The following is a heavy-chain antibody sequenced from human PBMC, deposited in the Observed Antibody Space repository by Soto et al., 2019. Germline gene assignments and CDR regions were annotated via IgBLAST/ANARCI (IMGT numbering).Heavy chain of an antibody. CDR2: ISSDSIYT. Sequence: QVQLVESGGGLVKPGGCLRLSCAASGFTFNDHYMTLIRQAPGKGVEWVSFISSDSIYTNSADSVKGRFTISRDNAKNLLYLQMSSLRVEDTAVYYCARDSTGSGLDYGMDVWGQGTTVAVSS. J-gene: IGHJ6*02. CDR3: ARDSTGSGLDYGMDV. CDR1: GFTFNDHY. V-gene: IGHV3-11*06. D-gene: IGHD3-10*01.